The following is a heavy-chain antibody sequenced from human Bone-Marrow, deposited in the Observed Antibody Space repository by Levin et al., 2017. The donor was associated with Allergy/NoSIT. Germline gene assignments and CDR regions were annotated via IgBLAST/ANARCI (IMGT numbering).Heavy chain of an antibody. Sequence: ETLSLTCAASGFPLSAYWMNWVRQAPGKGLEWVAQIKKDGTEEYYAGSVKGRFTISRDNAKNSLFLQMHSLGVEDTAVYYCAREPARGGDFDYWGQGTLVTVSS. J-gene: IGHJ4*02. CDR2: IKKDGTEE. CDR1: GFPLSAYW. CDR3: AREPARGGDFDY. V-gene: IGHV3-7*04. D-gene: IGHD3-10*01.